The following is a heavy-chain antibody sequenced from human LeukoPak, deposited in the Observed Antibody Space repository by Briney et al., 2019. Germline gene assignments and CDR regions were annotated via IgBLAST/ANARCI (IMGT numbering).Heavy chain of an antibody. D-gene: IGHD5-24*01. CDR1: GYTFTSYY. CDR2: INPSGGST. Sequence: ASVKVSCKASGYTFTSYYMHWVRQAPGQGLEWMGIINPSGGSTSYAQKFQGRVTMTRDTSTSTVYMELSSLRSDDTAVYYCARDSRDGWSPSAYFQHWGQGTLVTVSS. V-gene: IGHV1-46*01. CDR3: ARDSRDGWSPSAYFQH. J-gene: IGHJ1*01.